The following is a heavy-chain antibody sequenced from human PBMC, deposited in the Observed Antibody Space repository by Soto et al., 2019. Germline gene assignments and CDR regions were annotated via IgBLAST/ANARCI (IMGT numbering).Heavy chain of an antibody. Sequence: QVQLVQTGAEVKKPGASVKVSCKASGYTFTSYDINWVRQATGQGLEWMGWMNPNSGNTGYAQKFQGRVTMTRNTSISTAYMELSSLRSEDTAVYYCARGLRGYCSSTSCSMDVWGQGTTVTVSS. CDR2: MNPNSGNT. CDR1: GYTFTSYD. CDR3: ARGLRGYCSSTSCSMDV. V-gene: IGHV1-8*01. D-gene: IGHD2-2*01. J-gene: IGHJ6*02.